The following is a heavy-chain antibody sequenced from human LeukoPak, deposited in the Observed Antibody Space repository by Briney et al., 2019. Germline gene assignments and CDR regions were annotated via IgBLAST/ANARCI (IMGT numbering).Heavy chain of an antibody. D-gene: IGHD1-26*01. Sequence: SETLSLTCTVSGGSISSSSYYRGWIRQPPGKGLEWIGSIYYSGSTYYNPSLKSRVTISVDTSKNQFSLKLSSVTAADTAVYYCARGNLVGATRPFDYWGQGTLVTVSS. J-gene: IGHJ4*02. V-gene: IGHV4-39*07. CDR1: GGSISSSSYY. CDR2: IYYSGST. CDR3: ARGNLVGATRPFDY.